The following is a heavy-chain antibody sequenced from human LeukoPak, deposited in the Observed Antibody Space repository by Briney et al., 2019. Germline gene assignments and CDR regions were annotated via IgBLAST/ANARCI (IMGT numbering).Heavy chain of an antibody. CDR3: ARAGPFAFDY. D-gene: IGHD2-21*01. Sequence: PGGSLRLSCAASGFTFSSYEMNWVRQAPGKGLEWVSSISSSGTTIYYADSVKGRFTISRDNAKNSLYLQMNSLRAEDTAVYYCARAGPFAFDYWGQGTLVTVSS. J-gene: IGHJ4*02. CDR2: ISSSGTTI. V-gene: IGHV3-48*03. CDR1: GFTFSSYE.